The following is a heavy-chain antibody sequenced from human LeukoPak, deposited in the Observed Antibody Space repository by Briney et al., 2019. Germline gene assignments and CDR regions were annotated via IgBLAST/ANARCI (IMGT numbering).Heavy chain of an antibody. J-gene: IGHJ5*02. V-gene: IGHV4-38-2*01. Sequence: SETLSLTCAVSGDSISTYFWSWIRQPPGKGLEWIGGIYHSGGTYYNPSLKSRVTISVDTSKNQLSLKLSSVTAADTAVYYCARVATVTTYWFDPWGQGTLVTVSS. CDR2: IYHSGGT. CDR1: GDSISTYF. CDR3: ARVATVTTYWFDP. D-gene: IGHD4-11*01.